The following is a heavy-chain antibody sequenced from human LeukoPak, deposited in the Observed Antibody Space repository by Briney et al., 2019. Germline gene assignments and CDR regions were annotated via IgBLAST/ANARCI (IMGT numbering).Heavy chain of an antibody. J-gene: IGHJ4*02. D-gene: IGHD4-17*01. V-gene: IGHV1-18*01. CDR3: ARGYDYGDYVGDFDY. CDR1: GYTFTSYP. Sequence: ASVKVSCKASGYTFTSYPISWVRQAPGQGLEWVXXITTYNGNTNYAQKLQGRVTMITDTSTSTAYMDLRGLRSDDTAVYYCARGYDYGDYVGDFDYWGQGTLVTVSS. CDR2: ITTYNGNT.